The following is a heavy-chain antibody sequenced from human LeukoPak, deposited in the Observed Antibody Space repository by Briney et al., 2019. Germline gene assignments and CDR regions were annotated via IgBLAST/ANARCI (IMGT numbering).Heavy chain of an antibody. CDR2: ISWNSGNI. J-gene: IGHJ4*02. CDR3: AKDPRRGGYNWNYFDH. D-gene: IGHD5-24*01. CDR1: GFTFDDYA. V-gene: IGHV3-9*01. Sequence: GGSLRLSCAASGFTFDDYAMHWVRQAPGKGLEWVSGISWNSGNIGYADSVRGRFTISRDNAKNSLYLQMNSLRTEDTALYYCAKDPRRGGYNWNYFDHWGQGTLVTVSS.